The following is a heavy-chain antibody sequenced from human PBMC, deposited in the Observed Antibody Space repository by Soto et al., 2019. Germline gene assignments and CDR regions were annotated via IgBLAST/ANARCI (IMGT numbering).Heavy chain of an antibody. CDR3: ATALLRYHYYFDY. V-gene: IGHV1-24*01. Sequence: ASVKVSCKVSGYTTTELSMHWVRQAPGKGLEGMGGFDPEDGETIYAQKFQGRVTMTEDTSTDTAYMELSSLRSEDTAVYYCATALLRYHYYFDYWGQGTLVTVSS. D-gene: IGHD3-9*01. J-gene: IGHJ4*02. CDR1: GYTTTELS. CDR2: FDPEDGET.